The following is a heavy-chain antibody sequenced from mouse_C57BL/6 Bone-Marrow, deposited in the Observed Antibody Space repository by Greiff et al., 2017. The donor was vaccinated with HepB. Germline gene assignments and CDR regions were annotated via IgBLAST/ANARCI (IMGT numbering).Heavy chain of an antibody. J-gene: IGHJ3*01. CDR2: ISSGGDYI. V-gene: IGHV5-9-1*02. CDR3: TRGQLRPSWFAY. D-gene: IGHD3-2*02. CDR1: GFTFSSYA. Sequence: EVQGVESGEGLVKPGGSLKLSCAASGFTFSSYAMSWVRQTPEKRLEWVAYISSGGDYIYYADTVKGRFTISRDNARNTLYLQMSCLKSEDTAMYYCTRGQLRPSWFAYWGQGTLVTVSA.